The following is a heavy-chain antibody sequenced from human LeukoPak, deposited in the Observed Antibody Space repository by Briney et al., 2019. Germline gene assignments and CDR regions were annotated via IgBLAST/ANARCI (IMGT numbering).Heavy chain of an antibody. CDR1: GGSISSHY. Sequence: PSETLSLTCTVSGGSISSHYWSWIRQPPGKGLEWIGYIYYSGSTNYNPSLKSRVTISVDTSKNQFSLKLSSVTAADTAVYYCARVKSSDILTGWEYNWFDPWGQGTLVTVSS. CDR2: IYYSGST. CDR3: ARVKSSDILTGWEYNWFDP. J-gene: IGHJ5*02. V-gene: IGHV4-59*11. D-gene: IGHD3-9*01.